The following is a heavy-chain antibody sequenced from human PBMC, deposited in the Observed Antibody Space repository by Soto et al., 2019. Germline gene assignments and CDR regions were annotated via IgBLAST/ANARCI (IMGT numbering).Heavy chain of an antibody. CDR1: GYTFTGYY. CDR2: INPNSGGT. V-gene: IGHV1-2*04. J-gene: IGHJ3*02. D-gene: IGHD6-19*01. CDR3: ARPASIAVAGTYAFDI. Sequence: QVQLVQSGAEVKKPGASVKVSCKASGYTFTGYYMHWVRQAPGQGLEWMGWINPNSGGTNYAQKFQGWVTMTRDTSISTAYMELSRLRSDDTAVYYCARPASIAVAGTYAFDIWGQGTMVTVSS.